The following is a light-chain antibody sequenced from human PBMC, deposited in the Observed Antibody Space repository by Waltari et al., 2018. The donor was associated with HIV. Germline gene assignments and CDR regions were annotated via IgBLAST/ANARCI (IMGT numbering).Light chain of an antibody. CDR1: QGVGIY. Sequence: EVVLTQSPVTLSLSPGERATLSCRASQGVGIYLAWHQHKSGQPPRLLIYDASNRAADIPARFSGSGSGTHFTLTISSLDPEDFAVYYCQQGRTFGQGTKLEI. V-gene: IGKV3-11*01. CDR2: DAS. J-gene: IGKJ2*01. CDR3: QQGRT.